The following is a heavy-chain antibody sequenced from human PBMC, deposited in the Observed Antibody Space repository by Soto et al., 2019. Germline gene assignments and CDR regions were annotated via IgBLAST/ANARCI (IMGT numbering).Heavy chain of an antibody. D-gene: IGHD2-2*01. CDR3: AADRECSSTRCYPYNFDY. J-gene: IGHJ4*02. CDR2: IVVGSGDT. V-gene: IGHV1-58*01. Sequence: SVKVSCKASGFTFASSAVQWVRQARGQRLEWIGWIVVGSGDTNYAQKFQERVTITRDMSTSTAYMELSSLRSEDTAVYYCAADRECSSTRCYPYNFDYWGQ. CDR1: GFTFASSA.